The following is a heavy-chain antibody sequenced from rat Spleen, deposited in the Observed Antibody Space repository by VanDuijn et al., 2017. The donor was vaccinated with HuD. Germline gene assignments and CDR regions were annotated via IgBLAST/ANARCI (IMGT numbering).Heavy chain of an antibody. D-gene: IGHD1-11*01. J-gene: IGHJ3*01. CDR3: ARHVPTEGIRNWFAY. V-gene: IGHV5S13*01. Sequence: EVQLVESGGGLVQPGRSLKLSCAASGFTFSNYDMAWVRQAPTKGLEWIASISTGGGNTYYRDSVKGRFTISRDNAKNTQYLQMDSLRSEDTATYYCARHVPTEGIRNWFAYWGQGTLVTVSS. CDR1: GFTFSNYD. CDR2: ISTGGGNT.